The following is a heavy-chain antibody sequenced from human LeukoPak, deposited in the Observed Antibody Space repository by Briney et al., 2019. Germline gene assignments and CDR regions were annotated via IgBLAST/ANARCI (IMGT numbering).Heavy chain of an antibody. D-gene: IGHD6-13*01. CDR1: GFTFSRYW. CDR2: VKQDGSEK. Sequence: GGSLRLSCAASGFTFSRYWMSWVRQAPGKGLEWVANVKQDGSEKYYVDSVKGRFTISRDNAKNSLFLQMNSLRAEDTAVYYCCRIAAAGFDYWGQGTLVTVSS. V-gene: IGHV3-7*01. J-gene: IGHJ4*02. CDR3: CRIAAAGFDY.